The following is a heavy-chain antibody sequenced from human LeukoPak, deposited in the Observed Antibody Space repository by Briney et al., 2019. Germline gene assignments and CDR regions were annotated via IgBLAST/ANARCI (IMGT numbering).Heavy chain of an antibody. Sequence: SQTLSLTCTVSGGSISSDYYWTWIRQPPGKGLEWIGYIYYIGSTHYNPSLKSRVTISVDTSKNQFSLKLSSVTAADTAVYYCARGEVVIWFDPWGQGTLVTVSS. D-gene: IGHD3-22*01. V-gene: IGHV4-30-4*08. J-gene: IGHJ5*02. CDR2: IYYIGST. CDR3: ARGEVVIWFDP. CDR1: GGSISSDYY.